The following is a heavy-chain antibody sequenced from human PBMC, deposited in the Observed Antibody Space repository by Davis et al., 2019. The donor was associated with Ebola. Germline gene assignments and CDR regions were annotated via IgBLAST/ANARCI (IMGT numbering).Heavy chain of an antibody. CDR1: GGSFSGYY. J-gene: IGHJ6*02. V-gene: IGHV4-34*01. D-gene: IGHD1-14*01. CDR3: ASISDHGMDV. Sequence: MPGGSLRLSCAVYGGSFSGYYWSWIRQPPGKGLEWIGEINHSGSTNYNPSLKSRVTMSVDTSKNQFSLKLSSVTAADTAVYYCASISDHGMDVWGQGTTVTVSS. CDR2: INHSGST.